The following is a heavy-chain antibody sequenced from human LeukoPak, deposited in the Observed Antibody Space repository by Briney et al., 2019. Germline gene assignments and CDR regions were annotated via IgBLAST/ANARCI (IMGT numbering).Heavy chain of an antibody. CDR2: ISSSGRTI. CDR3: ARDRRYYGMDV. Sequence: GGPLRFSCAASGFSFSDYYMSWIRQAPGKVLEWLSYISSSGRTIYVAYFVKDRFTISRDNAKSSLYLQMSSQAAENTAVYYCARDRRYYGMDVWGQGTTVSVSS. CDR1: GFSFSDYY. J-gene: IGHJ6*02. V-gene: IGHV3-11*01.